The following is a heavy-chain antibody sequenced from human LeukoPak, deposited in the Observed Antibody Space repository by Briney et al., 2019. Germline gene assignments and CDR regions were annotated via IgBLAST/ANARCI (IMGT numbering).Heavy chain of an antibody. CDR2: IHYSGSS. V-gene: IGHV4-59*01. D-gene: IGHD1-1*01. CDR3: ARGERLGPDF. J-gene: IGHJ4*02. CDR1: GDSIIGYY. Sequence: SQTLSLTCTVSGDSIIGYYWSWIRQPPGKGLEWIGYIHYSGSSNYNPSLQSRVTISVDTSRGHFSLKLSSATAADTAVYYCARGERLGPDFWGQGTLVTVSS.